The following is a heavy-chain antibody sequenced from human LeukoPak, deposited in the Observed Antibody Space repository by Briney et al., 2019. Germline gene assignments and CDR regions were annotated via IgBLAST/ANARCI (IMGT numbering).Heavy chain of an antibody. CDR2: IYYSGIT. J-gene: IGHJ4*02. D-gene: IGHD2-15*01. V-gene: IGHV4-39*07. Sequence: PSETLSLTCTVSGGSFTSSSYYWGWIRQPPGKGLEWIGSIYYSGITYDNPSLRSRVTMSVDTSKNQFSLKLSSVTAADTAVYYCAGDYWGYCSGSSCRYFDYWGQGTLVTVSS. CDR3: AGDYWGYCSGSSCRYFDY. CDR1: GGSFTSSSYY.